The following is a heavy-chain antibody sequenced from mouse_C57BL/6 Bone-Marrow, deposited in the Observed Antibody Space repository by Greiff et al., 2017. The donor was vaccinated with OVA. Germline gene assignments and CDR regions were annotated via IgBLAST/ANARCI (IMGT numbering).Heavy chain of an antibody. CDR2: ISSGSSTI. V-gene: IGHV5-17*01. D-gene: IGHD1-1*01. CDR1: GFTFSDYG. Sequence: EVHLVESGGGLVKPGGSLKLSCAASGFTFSDYGMHWVRQAPEKGLEWVAYISSGSSTIYYADTVKGRLTISRDNAKKTLFLQMTSLRSEDTAMYYCARNPHYYGSSYGAMDYWGQGTSVTVSS. J-gene: IGHJ4*01. CDR3: ARNPHYYGSSYGAMDY.